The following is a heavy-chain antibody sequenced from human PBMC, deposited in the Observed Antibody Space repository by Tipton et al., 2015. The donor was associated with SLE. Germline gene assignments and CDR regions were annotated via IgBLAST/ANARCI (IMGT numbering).Heavy chain of an antibody. CDR2: INAGNGNT. V-gene: IGHV1-3*01. CDR1: GYTFTSYA. CDR3: ARVTYGEGAFDI. Sequence: QSGAEVKKSGASVKVSCKASGYTFTSYAMHWVRQAPGQRLEWIGWINAGNGNTKYSQKFQGRVTITRDTSASTAYMELSSLISEDTAVYYCARVTYGEGAFDIWGQGTMVTVSS. J-gene: IGHJ3*02. D-gene: IGHD4-17*01.